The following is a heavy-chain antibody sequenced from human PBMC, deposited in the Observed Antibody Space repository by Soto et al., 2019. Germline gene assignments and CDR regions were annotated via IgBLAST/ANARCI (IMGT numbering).Heavy chain of an antibody. CDR2: IWYDGSKK. D-gene: IGHD3-16*01. CDR3: VAAFGEE. CDR1: GFSFSSYG. V-gene: IGHV3-33*01. J-gene: IGHJ4*02. Sequence: QVQLVESGGGVVQPGRSLRLSCAASGFSFSSYGMLWVRQAPGKGLEWVARIWYDGSKKYYADSVEGRFTISRDNSKNTLYLQMNSLRAEDTAVYYCVAAFGEEWGQGTLVTVSS.